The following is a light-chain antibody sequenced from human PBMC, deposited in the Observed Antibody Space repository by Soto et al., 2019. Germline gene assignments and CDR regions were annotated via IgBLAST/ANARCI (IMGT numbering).Light chain of an antibody. Sequence: EIVLTQSPATLSVSPGERATLSCRASQSVSSNLAWYQQKPGQAPRLLIYGASTRATGIPARFSGSGSGTDFTLTISSLQSEDFAVYYCQQYVTSLTFGGGTKVDIK. J-gene: IGKJ4*01. V-gene: IGKV3-15*01. CDR2: GAS. CDR1: QSVSSN. CDR3: QQYVTSLT.